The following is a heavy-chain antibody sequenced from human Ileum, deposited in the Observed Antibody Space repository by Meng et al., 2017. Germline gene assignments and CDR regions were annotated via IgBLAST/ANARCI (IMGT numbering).Heavy chain of an antibody. D-gene: IGHD5-18*01. V-gene: IGHV5-51*01. Sequence: GESRKISCQGSGYNFAIYWIGWVRQMPGKGLEWMGIIYPDDSETKYSPSFQGQVTISADKSTSAAYLQWSSLKASDTAIYYCARGGYGNYYFEYWGQGTQVTVSS. J-gene: IGHJ4*02. CDR3: ARGGYGNYYFEY. CDR1: GYNFAIYW. CDR2: IYPDDSET.